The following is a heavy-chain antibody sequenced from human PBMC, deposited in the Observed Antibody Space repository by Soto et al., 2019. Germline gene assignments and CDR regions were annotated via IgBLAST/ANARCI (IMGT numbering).Heavy chain of an antibody. CDR3: VRGGKYCSNGVGSFYGIDV. V-gene: IGHV1-18*01. CDR1: GYTFTSYG. D-gene: IGHD2-8*01. Sequence: QVQLVQSGAEVKKPGASVKVSCKASGYTFTSYGISWVRQAPGQGLEWMGWISAYNGNTNYAQKFQGRVTMTTDTSTSTAYMELRSLISDDTAVYYCVRGGKYCSNGVGSFYGIDVWGQGTTVTVSS. J-gene: IGHJ6*02. CDR2: ISAYNGNT.